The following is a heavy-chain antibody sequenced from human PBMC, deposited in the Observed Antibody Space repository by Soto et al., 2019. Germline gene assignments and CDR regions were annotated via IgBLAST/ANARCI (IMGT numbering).Heavy chain of an antibody. J-gene: IGHJ4*02. CDR3: ARGITIFGVGLRPKKPFDY. D-gene: IGHD3-3*01. CDR1: GGSFSGYY. Sequence: SETLSLTCAVYGGSFSGYYWSWIRQPPGKGLEWIGEINHSGSTNYNPSLKRRVNISVDTSKNQFSLKLSSVTAADTAVFYCARGITIFGVGLRPKKPFDYWGQGTLVTVSS. V-gene: IGHV4-34*01. CDR2: INHSGST.